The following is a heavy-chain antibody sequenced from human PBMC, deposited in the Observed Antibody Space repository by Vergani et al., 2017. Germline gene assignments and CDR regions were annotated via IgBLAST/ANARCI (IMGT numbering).Heavy chain of an antibody. CDR2: IFPGDSDT. D-gene: IGHD3-10*01. V-gene: IGHV5-51*03. CDR1: GYSFINHW. Sequence: EVQLVQSGAEVKTPGEALKISCKGSGYSFINHWIAWVRQMPGKGLEWMGIIFPGDSDTRYSPSFQGQVTISADKSISTAYLQWSSLKASDTAMYYCARSITILREFDFWGQGTLVTVSS. CDR3: ARSITILREFDF. J-gene: IGHJ4*02.